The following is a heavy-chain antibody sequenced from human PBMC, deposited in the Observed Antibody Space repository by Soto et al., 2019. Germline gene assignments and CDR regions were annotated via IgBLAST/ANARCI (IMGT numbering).Heavy chain of an antibody. CDR1: GGTFSSYA. CDR3: ARVRFDCSGGSCYSFDY. V-gene: IGHV1-69*01. Sequence: QVQLVQSGAEVKKPGSSVKVSCKASGGTFSSYAISWVRQAPGQGLEWMGGIIPIFGTANYAQKFQGRVTITADESTSTAYMELSSLRSVDTAVYYCARVRFDCSGGSCYSFDYWGQGTLVTVSS. CDR2: IIPIFGTA. J-gene: IGHJ4*02. D-gene: IGHD2-15*01.